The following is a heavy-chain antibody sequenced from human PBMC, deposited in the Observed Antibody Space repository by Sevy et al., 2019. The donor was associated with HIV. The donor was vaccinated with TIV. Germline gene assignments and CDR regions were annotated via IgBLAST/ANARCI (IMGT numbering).Heavy chain of an antibody. D-gene: IGHD2-2*01. CDR1: RFIFNDYG. J-gene: IGHJ6*02. CDR3: ARESIVVVPAAIHGPYYYYYGMDV. V-gene: IGHV3-33*01. Sequence: GGSLRLSCAASRFIFNDYGMHWVRQAPGKGLEWVAVIWYDGSNKYYADSVKGRFTISRDNSKNTLYLQMNSLRAEDTAVYYCARESIVVVPAAIHGPYYYYYGMDVWGQGTTVTVSS. CDR2: IWYDGSNK.